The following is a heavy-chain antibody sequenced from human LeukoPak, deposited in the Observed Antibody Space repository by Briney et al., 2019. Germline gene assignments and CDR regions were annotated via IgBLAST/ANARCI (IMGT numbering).Heavy chain of an antibody. CDR2: ISGSGGST. D-gene: IGHD6-6*01. CDR3: AKDKGYSSSSFDY. V-gene: IGHV3-23*01. J-gene: IGHJ4*02. CDR1: GFTVSSNY. Sequence: PGGSLRLSCAASGFTVSSNYMSWVRQAPGKGLEWVSAISGSGGSTYYADSVKGRFTISRDNSKNTLYLQMNSLRAEDTAVYYCAKDKGYSSSSFDYWGQGTLVTVSS.